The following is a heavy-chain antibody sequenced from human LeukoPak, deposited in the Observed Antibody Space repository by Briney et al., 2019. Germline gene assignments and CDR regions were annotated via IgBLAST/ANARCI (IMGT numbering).Heavy chain of an antibody. CDR3: ARDPSSGWHDY. CDR2: ISAYNGNT. V-gene: IGHV1-18*01. J-gene: IGHJ4*02. CDR1: GHTFTSYG. Sequence: ASVKVSCKASGHTFTSYGISWVRQAPGQGLEWMGWISAYNGNTNYAQKLQGRVTMTTDTSTSTAYMELRSLRSGDTAVYYCARDPSSGWHDYWGQGTLVTVSS. D-gene: IGHD6-19*01.